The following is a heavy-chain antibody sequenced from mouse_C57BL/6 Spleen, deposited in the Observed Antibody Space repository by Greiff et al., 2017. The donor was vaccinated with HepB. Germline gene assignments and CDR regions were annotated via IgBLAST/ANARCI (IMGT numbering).Heavy chain of an antibody. V-gene: IGHV1-64*01. Sequence: VQLQQPGAELVKPGASVKLSCKASGYTFTSYWMHWVKQRPGQGLEWIGMIHPNSGSTNYNEKFKSKATLTVDKSSSTAYMQRSSRTSEDAAVYYCASPTGASAYWGQGTLVTVSA. D-gene: IGHD4-1*02. CDR2: IHPNSGST. J-gene: IGHJ3*01. CDR3: ASPTGASAY. CDR1: GYTFTSYW.